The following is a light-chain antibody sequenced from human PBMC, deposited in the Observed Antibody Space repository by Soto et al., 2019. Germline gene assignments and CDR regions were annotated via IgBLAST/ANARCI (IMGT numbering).Light chain of an antibody. CDR2: AAS. J-gene: IGKJ1*01. CDR1: QGIIDY. V-gene: IGKV1-27*01. CDR3: QRYNTAPQT. Sequence: DIHMTQSPSSLSASVGDRVNITCRASQGIIDYVAWFQQKPGKAPQLLIYAASTLHSGVPSRFSGSGAGTDFSLTISSLQPEDAATYYCQRYNTAPQTFGPGTKVEIK.